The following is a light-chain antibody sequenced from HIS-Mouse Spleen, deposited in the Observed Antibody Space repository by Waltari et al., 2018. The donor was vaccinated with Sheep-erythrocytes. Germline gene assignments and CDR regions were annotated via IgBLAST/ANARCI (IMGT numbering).Light chain of an antibody. CDR3: AAWDDSLNGVV. CDR1: SSDVGGYNY. Sequence: QSALTQPRSVSGSPGQSVTISCTGTSSDVGGYNYVSWYQQHPGKAPKLMIYDVSRPPSGVPDRFSCSKSGTSASLAISGLQSEDEADYYCAAWDDSLNGVVFGGGTKLTVL. CDR2: DVS. V-gene: IGLV2-11*01. J-gene: IGLJ2*01.